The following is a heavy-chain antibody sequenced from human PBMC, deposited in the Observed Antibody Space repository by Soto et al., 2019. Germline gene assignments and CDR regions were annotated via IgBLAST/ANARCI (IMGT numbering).Heavy chain of an antibody. CDR1: GFTFTSYT. D-gene: IGHD4-17*01. J-gene: IGHJ6*02. CDR2: ISTTSTYI. V-gene: IGHV3-21*01. CDR3: ARKGYGEYGGMDV. Sequence: SGGSLRLSCAASGFTFTSYTLNWVRQAPGKGLEWVSCISTTSTYIYYADSVKGRFTFSRDNTKNSLYLHMNSLRVEDTAVYYCARKGYGEYGGMDVWGQGTMVTVS.